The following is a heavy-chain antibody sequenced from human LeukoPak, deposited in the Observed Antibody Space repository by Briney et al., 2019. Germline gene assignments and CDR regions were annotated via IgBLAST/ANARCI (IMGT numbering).Heavy chain of an antibody. CDR3: ARDGQVVVAATSWFDP. CDR2: INPNSGGT. V-gene: IGHV1-2*02. Sequence: ASVKVSCKASGYTFTGYYMHWVRQAPGQGLEWMGWINPNSGGTNYAQKFQGRVTMTRDTSISTAYMELSRLRSDDTAVYYCARDGQVVVAATSWFDPWGQGTLVTVSS. CDR1: GYTFTGYY. J-gene: IGHJ5*02. D-gene: IGHD2-15*01.